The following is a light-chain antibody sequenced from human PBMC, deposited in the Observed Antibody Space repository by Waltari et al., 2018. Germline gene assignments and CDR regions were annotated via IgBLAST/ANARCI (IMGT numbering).Light chain of an antibody. Sequence: QPALTPPASVSGSPGQSITLACPGTSSDVGSYNLVSWYQHHPGKAPKLMIYEGTKRPSGVSYRFSASKSGNTASLTISGLQAEDEADYYCCSYAGSTSVLFGGGTKVTVL. CDR2: EGT. CDR1: SSDVGSYNL. V-gene: IGLV2-23*01. CDR3: CSYAGSTSVL. J-gene: IGLJ2*01.